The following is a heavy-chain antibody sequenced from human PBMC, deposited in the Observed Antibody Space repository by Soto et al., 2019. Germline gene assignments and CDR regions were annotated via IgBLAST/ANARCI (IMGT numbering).Heavy chain of an antibody. Sequence: QVQLVQSGAEVQKPGSSVKVSCKASGGTFSSYAISWVRQAPGQGLEWMGGIIPIFGTANYAQKFQGRVTITADESTSTAYMELRSLRAEDTAVYYCARDQMAGSGGSSSYAFDIWGEGTMVTVSS. CDR2: IIPIFGTA. CDR1: GGTFSSYA. CDR3: ARDQMAGSGGSSSYAFDI. V-gene: IGHV1-69*01. D-gene: IGHD2-15*01. J-gene: IGHJ3*02.